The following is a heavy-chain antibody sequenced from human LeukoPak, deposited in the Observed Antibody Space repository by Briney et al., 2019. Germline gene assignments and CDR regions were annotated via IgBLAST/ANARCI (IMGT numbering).Heavy chain of an antibody. CDR3: ARGTGGNALVIDY. CDR2: IIPIFGTA. V-gene: IGHV1-69*05. Sequence: ASVKVSCKASGGTFSSYAISWVRQAPGLGLEWMGRIIPIFGTANYAQKFQGRVTITTDESTSTAYMELSSLRSEDTAVYYCARGTGGNALVIDYWGQGTLVTVSS. J-gene: IGHJ4*02. CDR1: GGTFSSYA. D-gene: IGHD4-23*01.